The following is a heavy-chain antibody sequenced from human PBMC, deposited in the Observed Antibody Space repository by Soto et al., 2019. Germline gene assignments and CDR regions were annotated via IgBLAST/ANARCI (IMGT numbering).Heavy chain of an antibody. J-gene: IGHJ3*02. Sequence: QVQLQESGPGLVKPSQTLSLTCSVSGDSISRIDYYWTWIRQHPEKGLEWIGNIYFRGNTYYSPSLESRLTISVDTSMKQVSLKLTSVTAADTAVYYFAREGGSYDSGGYLIRGAFDIWGQGTMVTVSS. D-gene: IGHD3-22*01. CDR2: IYFRGNT. V-gene: IGHV4-31*03. CDR3: AREGGSYDSGGYLIRGAFDI. CDR1: GDSISRIDYY.